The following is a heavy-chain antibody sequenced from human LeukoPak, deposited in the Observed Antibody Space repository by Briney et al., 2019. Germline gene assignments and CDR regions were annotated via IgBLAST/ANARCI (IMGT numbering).Heavy chain of an antibody. CDR3: ARYGSYCTGGNCKDY. D-gene: IGHD2-15*01. V-gene: IGHV3-7*01. CDR2: IKQDGSDK. CDR1: GFTFTNYW. Sequence: PGGSLRLSCVASGFTFTNYWVSWVRQAPGKGLEWVANIKQDGSDKYYVDSVKGRFTISRDNAKNSLYLQMNSLRAEDTAVYYCARYGSYCTGGNCKDYWGQGTLVTVSS. J-gene: IGHJ4*02.